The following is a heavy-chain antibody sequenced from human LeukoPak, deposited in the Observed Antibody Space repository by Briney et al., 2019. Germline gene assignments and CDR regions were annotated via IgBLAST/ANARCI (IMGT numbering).Heavy chain of an antibody. V-gene: IGHV3-53*01. Sequence: AGGSLRLSCAASGFTVDSNYLSWVRQAPGKGLEWVSTIYTGGNTYYAASVKGRFTISRDNSKNTLYLQMNSLRDEDTAVYYCAKHRFESGGYHSTGWGQGTLVTVSS. CDR1: GFTVDSNY. D-gene: IGHD3-22*01. CDR2: IYTGGNT. CDR3: AKHRFESGGYHSTG. J-gene: IGHJ4*02.